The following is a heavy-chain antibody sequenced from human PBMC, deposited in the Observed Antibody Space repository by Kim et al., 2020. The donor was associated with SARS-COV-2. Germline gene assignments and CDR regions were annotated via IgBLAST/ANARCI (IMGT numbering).Heavy chain of an antibody. Sequence: PKLQGRVTMTTDTSTSTAYMELRSLRSDDTAVYYCARVTSIAAAGPPFDYWGQGTLVTVSS. J-gene: IGHJ4*02. CDR3: ARVTSIAAAGPPFDY. V-gene: IGHV1-18*01. D-gene: IGHD6-13*01.